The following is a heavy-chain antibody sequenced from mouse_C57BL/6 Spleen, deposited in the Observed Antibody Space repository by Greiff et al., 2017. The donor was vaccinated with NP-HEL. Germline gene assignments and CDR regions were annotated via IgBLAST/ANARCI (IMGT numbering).Heavy chain of an antibody. CDR3: ARRYYGSSYYFDY. Sequence: VQLQQSGAELVRPGTSVKMSCKASGYTFTNYWIGWAKQRPGHGLEWIGDIYPGGGYTNYNEKFKGKATLTADKSSSTAYMQFSSLTSEDSAIDYCARRYYGSSYYFDYWGQGTTLTVSS. D-gene: IGHD1-1*01. J-gene: IGHJ2*01. CDR1: GYTFTNYW. CDR2: IYPGGGYT. V-gene: IGHV1-63*01.